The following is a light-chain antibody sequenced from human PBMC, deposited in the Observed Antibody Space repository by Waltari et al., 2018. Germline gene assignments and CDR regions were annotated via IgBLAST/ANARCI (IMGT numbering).Light chain of an antibody. J-gene: IGLJ2*01. V-gene: IGLV1-40*01. CDR1: SSNIGAGYD. Sequence: QSVLTQPPSVSGAPGQRVTISCPGRSSNIGAGYDVHWYQQLPGTAPKLLIYANTNRPSGVPDRFSGSKSGTSASLAISGLQAEDEADYYCQSFDSSLTGSDVVFGGGTKLTVL. CDR3: QSFDSSLTGSDVV. CDR2: ANT.